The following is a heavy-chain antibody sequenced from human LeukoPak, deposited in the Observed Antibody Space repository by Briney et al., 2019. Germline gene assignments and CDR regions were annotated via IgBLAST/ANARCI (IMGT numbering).Heavy chain of an antibody. Sequence: ASVKVSCKASGYTFTSYGISWVRQAPGQGLEWMGWISAYNGNTNYAQKLQGRVTMTTDTSTSTAYMELRSLRSDDTAVYYCARAIKLGYSGYANNWFDPWGQGTLVTVSS. CDR1: GYTFTSYG. CDR3: ARAIKLGYSGYANNWFDP. D-gene: IGHD5-12*01. CDR2: ISAYNGNT. V-gene: IGHV1-18*01. J-gene: IGHJ5*02.